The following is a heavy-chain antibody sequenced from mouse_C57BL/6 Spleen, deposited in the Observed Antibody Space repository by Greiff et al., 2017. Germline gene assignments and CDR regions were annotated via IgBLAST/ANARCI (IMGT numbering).Heavy chain of an antibody. D-gene: IGHD1-1*01. J-gene: IGHJ2*01. V-gene: IGHV3-6*01. Sequence: VQLQESGPGLVKPSQSLSLTCSVTGYSITSGYYWNWIRQFPGNKLEWMGYISYDGSNNYNPSLKNRISITRDTSKNQFFLKLNSVTTEDTATYYCAREITTVVAPYFDYWGQGTTLTVSS. CDR3: AREITTVVAPYFDY. CDR1: GYSITSGYY. CDR2: ISYDGSN.